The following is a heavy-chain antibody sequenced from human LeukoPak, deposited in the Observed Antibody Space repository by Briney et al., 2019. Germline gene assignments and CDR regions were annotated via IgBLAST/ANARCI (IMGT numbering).Heavy chain of an antibody. D-gene: IGHD3-10*01. CDR2: IYYSGST. CDR3: VRQRGRRVWFDP. V-gene: IGHV4-59*08. Sequence: SETLSLTCTVSTGAISCYYWSWIRQPPGKGLEWIGYIYYSGSTNYNPSLQSRVTISVDTSNNQFSLRLRSVTAADTAVYYCVRQRGRRVWFDPWGQGTLVTVSS. CDR1: TGAISCYY. J-gene: IGHJ5*02.